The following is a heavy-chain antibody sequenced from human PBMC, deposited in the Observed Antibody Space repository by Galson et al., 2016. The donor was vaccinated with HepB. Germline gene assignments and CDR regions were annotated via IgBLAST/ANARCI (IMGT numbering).Heavy chain of an antibody. CDR1: GFIVSSHY. CDR3: ARDPGRVAAAGHLDS. D-gene: IGHD6-13*01. J-gene: IGHJ5*01. V-gene: IGHV3-53*01. CDR2: IYSGGAT. Sequence: SLRLSCAGSGFIVSSHYLNWVRQAPGKGLEWVAIIYSGGATYYADPVKGRFTISRDNPKNTLYLQMDGLRVEDTAVYYCARDPGRVAAAGHLDSWGQGTLVTVS.